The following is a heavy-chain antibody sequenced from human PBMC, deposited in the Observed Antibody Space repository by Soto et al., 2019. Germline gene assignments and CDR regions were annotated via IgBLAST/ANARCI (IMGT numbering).Heavy chain of an antibody. CDR3: ARGEGLQWELLQTPWGSLDY. Sequence: ASVKVSCKASGYTFTSYGISWVRQAPGQGLEWMGWISAYNGNTNYAQKLQGRVTMTTDTSTSTAYMELRSLRSDDTAVYYCARGEGLQWELLQTPWGSLDYWGQGTLVTVSS. J-gene: IGHJ4*02. V-gene: IGHV1-18*01. CDR1: GYTFTSYG. CDR2: ISAYNGNT. D-gene: IGHD1-26*01.